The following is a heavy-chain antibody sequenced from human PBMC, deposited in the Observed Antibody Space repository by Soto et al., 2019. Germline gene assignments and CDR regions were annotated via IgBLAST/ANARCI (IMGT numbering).Heavy chain of an antibody. D-gene: IGHD2-15*01. V-gene: IGHV3-21*01. Sequence: GGSLRLSCAASGFTFSRYNMNWVRQAPGQGLEWVSSISSSGTYIYYADSMKGRFTISRDNPKNSLYLQMNSLRVEDTAVYYCARDDWGLGGQPKYFHHWGQGTQVTVSS. J-gene: IGHJ1*01. CDR1: GFTFSRYN. CDR3: ARDDWGLGGQPKYFHH. CDR2: ISSSGTYI.